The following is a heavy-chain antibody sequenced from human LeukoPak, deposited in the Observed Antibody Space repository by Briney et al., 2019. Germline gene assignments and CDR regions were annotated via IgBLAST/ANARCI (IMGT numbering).Heavy chain of an antibody. J-gene: IGHJ3*02. CDR1: DFTFSNMY. D-gene: IGHD3-22*01. CDR2: IYSDGRT. CDR3: ARGLFLSGYLDAFDI. Sequence: GGSLRLSCAASDFTFSNMYMTWVRQAPGKGLEWVSLIYSDGRTDYADSVKGRYTISRDNSKNTVYLQMNSLRVEDTAVYYCARGLFLSGYLDAFDIWGQGTVVTVSS. V-gene: IGHV3-53*01.